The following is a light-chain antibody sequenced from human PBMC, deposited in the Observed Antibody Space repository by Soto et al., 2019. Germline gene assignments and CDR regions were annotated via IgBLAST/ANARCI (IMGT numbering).Light chain of an antibody. V-gene: IGKV3D-15*01. CDR3: QQYNNWPPTWT. Sequence: EIVLTQSPGTLSLSPGERATLSCRASQSVSSNCLAWYQQKPGQAPRLLIYDASKRATGIPARFSGSGSGTEFTLTISSLQSEDFVVYFCQQYNNWPPTWTFGQGTKVDIK. CDR1: QSVSSN. J-gene: IGKJ1*01. CDR2: DAS.